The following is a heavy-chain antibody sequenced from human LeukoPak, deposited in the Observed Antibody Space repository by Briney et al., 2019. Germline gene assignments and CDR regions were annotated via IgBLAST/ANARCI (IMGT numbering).Heavy chain of an antibody. V-gene: IGHV4-38-2*01. CDR1: GCSISSGYY. CDR2: IYHSGST. CDR3: ARGTLVGATPFDY. Sequence: PSETLSLTCAVSGCSISSGYYWGWIRQPPGKGLEWIGSIYHSGSTNYNPSLKSRVTISVDTSKNQFSLKLSSVTAADTAVYYCARGTLVGATPFDYWGQGTLVTVSS. D-gene: IGHD1-26*01. J-gene: IGHJ4*02.